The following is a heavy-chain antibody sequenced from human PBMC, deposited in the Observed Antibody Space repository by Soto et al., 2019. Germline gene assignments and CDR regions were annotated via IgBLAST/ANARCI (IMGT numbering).Heavy chain of an antibody. CDR2: ISAYNGNT. D-gene: IGHD2-15*01. CDR3: ATPKRGNLDPCYDY. CDR1: GYTFTIYG. J-gene: IGHJ4*02. Sequence: ASVKVSCKASGYTFTIYGISWVRQAPGQGLEWMGWISAYNGNTIYAQKLQGRVTMTTDTSTSTAYMELRSLRSDDTAVYYCATPKRGNLDPCYDYWGQGTLVTVSS. V-gene: IGHV1-18*01.